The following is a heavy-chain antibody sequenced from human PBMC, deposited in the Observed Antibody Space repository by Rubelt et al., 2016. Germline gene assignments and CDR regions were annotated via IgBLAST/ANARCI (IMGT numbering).Heavy chain of an antibody. J-gene: IGHJ4*02. CDR1: GFTFSNYA. V-gene: IGHV3-23*01. Sequence: GGSLRLSCAASGFTFSNYALSWVRQAPGKGLEWVSVISGSGDSTYYADSVKGRFTISRDNAKNTLYLQMNSLRAEDTAVYYCAVGWESLNNWGQGTLVTVSS. CDR2: ISGSGDST. D-gene: IGHD1-26*01. CDR3: AVGWESLNN.